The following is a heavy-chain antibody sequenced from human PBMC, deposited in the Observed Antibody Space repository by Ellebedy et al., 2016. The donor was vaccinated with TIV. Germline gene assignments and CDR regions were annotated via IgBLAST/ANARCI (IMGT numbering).Heavy chain of an antibody. D-gene: IGHD6-19*01. J-gene: IGHJ4*02. V-gene: IGHV3-23*01. Sequence: PGGSLRLSCAASGFTFSSYAMSWVRQTPGKRLEWVSGINSRGGTTSYADSVKGRFTISRDNSKNTLYLQMNSLRAEDTAVYYCAKGRGGGSDSSAPRYYFDSWGLGTLVTVSS. CDR3: AKGRGGGSDSSAPRYYFDS. CDR1: GFTFSSYA. CDR2: INSRGGTT.